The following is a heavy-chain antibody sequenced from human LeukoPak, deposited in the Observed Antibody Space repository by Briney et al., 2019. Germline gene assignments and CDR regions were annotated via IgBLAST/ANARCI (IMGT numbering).Heavy chain of an antibody. CDR3: AKNSPYGGAGDY. Sequence: GGSLRLSCAVSGFTFSSYAMSWVRQAPGKGLEWVSAISGNGGSTYYADSVKGRFTISRDNSKNTLYLQMNSLRAEDTATYYCAKNSPYGGAGDYWGQGTLVTVSS. D-gene: IGHD4-23*01. J-gene: IGHJ4*02. CDR1: GFTFSSYA. V-gene: IGHV3-23*01. CDR2: ISGNGGST.